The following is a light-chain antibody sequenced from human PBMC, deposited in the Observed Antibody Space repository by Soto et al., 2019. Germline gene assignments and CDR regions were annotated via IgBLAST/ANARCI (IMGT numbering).Light chain of an antibody. CDR3: QSYDSSLSAAV. CDR1: SSNIGAGYD. V-gene: IGLV1-40*01. J-gene: IGLJ2*01. Sequence: QSVLTQPPSVSGAPGQKVIISCTGSSSNIGAGYDVHWYQQLPGTAPKLLIYGNSNRHSGVPDRLSGSKSGTSASLAITGLQVEDEADYYCQSYDSSLSAAVFGGGTKLTVL. CDR2: GNS.